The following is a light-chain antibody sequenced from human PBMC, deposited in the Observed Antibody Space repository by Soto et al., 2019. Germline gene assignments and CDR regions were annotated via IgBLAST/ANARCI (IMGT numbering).Light chain of an antibody. CDR3: QRYNNWPLT. Sequence: EIVLTQSPGTLSLSPGDRATLSCRASQSLSSNFLSWYQQKRGQAPRLLIYGASGRAAGIPDRFSGSRSGTEFTLTINSLQSEDFAVYYCQRYNNWPLTFGGGTKVDIK. V-gene: IGKV3D-15*01. CDR1: QSLSSN. J-gene: IGKJ4*01. CDR2: GAS.